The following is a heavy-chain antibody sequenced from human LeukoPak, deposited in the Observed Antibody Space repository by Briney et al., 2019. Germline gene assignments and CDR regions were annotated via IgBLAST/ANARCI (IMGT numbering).Heavy chain of an antibody. Sequence: GGSLRLSCAASGFTFSTYCMSWVRQAPGKGLEWVAYIKQDGSEKHYVDSVKGRFTISRDNAKNSLYLQINSLRAEDTAVYYCARDHGYCSGGKCYAEFDYWGQGTLVTVSS. CDR2: IKQDGSEK. J-gene: IGHJ4*02. CDR3: ARDHGYCSGGKCYAEFDY. D-gene: IGHD2-15*01. V-gene: IGHV3-7*01. CDR1: GFTFSTYC.